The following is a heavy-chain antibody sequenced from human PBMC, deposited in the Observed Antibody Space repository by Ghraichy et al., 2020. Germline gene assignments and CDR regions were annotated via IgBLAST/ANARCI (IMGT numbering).Heavy chain of an antibody. D-gene: IGHD4-11*01. CDR2: IYTSGST. CDR3: ARDLTTTTYYYYGMDV. CDR1: GGSISSYY. Sequence: SETLSLTCSVSGGSISSYYWSWIRQPAGKGLEWIGRIYTSGSTSYNPSLKSRVTMSIDTSKNQFSLKLCSVTAADTAVYYCARDLTTTTYYYYGMDVWGQGTTVTVSS. J-gene: IGHJ6*02. V-gene: IGHV4-4*07.